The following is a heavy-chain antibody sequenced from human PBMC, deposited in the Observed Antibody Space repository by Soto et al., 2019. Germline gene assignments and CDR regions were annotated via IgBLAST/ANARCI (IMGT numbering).Heavy chain of an antibody. J-gene: IGHJ4*02. V-gene: IGHV1-69*01. CDR1: GGIFSNYV. CDR2: IIPIFGTG. CDR3: ARRYYNSSGYFDY. Sequence: QVQLVQSGAEVKKPGSSVKVACKASGGIFSNYVLNWVRQAPGQGLEWMGGIIPIFGTGNYAQKFQGRVTITADESTTTASMELRGLRSEDTAGYYCARRYYNSSGYFDYWGQGTLVTVSS. D-gene: IGHD3-22*01.